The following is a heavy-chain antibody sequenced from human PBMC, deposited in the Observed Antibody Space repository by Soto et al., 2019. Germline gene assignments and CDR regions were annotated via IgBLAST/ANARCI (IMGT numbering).Heavy chain of an antibody. CDR3: AREGPVQFGELSQGWFDP. V-gene: IGHV4-31*03. J-gene: IGHJ5*02. Sequence: QVQLQESGPGLVKPSQTLSLTCTVSGGSISSGGYYWSWIRQHPGKGLEGIGYIYYSGSTYYNPSLKSRVTISVDTSKNQFSLKLSSVTAADTAVYYCAREGPVQFGELSQGWFDPCGQGTLVTVSS. CDR1: GGSISSGGYY. D-gene: IGHD3-10*01. CDR2: IYYSGST.